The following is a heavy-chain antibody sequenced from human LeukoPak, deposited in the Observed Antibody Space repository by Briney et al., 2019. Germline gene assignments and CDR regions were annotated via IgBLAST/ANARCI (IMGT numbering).Heavy chain of an antibody. J-gene: IGHJ4*02. Sequence: ASVTVSFTVSVYTLTELSMQWVRQAPGKGREGRGGFDPEDGETIYAQKFQGRVTMTEDTSTDTAYMELSSLRSEDTAVYYCATVRHTVTHTSFDYWGQGTLVTVSS. V-gene: IGHV1-24*01. CDR3: ATVRHTVTHTSFDY. D-gene: IGHD4-17*01. CDR2: FDPEDGET. CDR1: VYTLTELS.